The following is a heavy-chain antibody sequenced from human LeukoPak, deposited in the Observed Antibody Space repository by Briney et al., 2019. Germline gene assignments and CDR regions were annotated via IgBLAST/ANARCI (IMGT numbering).Heavy chain of an antibody. CDR3: ARGRTRIVATITFLRSFDI. D-gene: IGHD5-12*01. CDR1: GGSFSGYY. Sequence: SETLSLTCAVYGGSFSGYYWSWIRQPPGKGLEWIGETNHSGSTNYNPSLKSRVTISVDTSKNQFSLKLSSVTAADTAVYYCARGRTRIVATITFLRSFDIWGQGTMVTVSS. V-gene: IGHV4-34*01. CDR2: TNHSGST. J-gene: IGHJ3*02.